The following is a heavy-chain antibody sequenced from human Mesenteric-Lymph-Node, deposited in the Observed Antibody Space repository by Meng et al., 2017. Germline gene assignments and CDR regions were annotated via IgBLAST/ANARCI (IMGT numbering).Heavy chain of an antibody. Sequence: GESLKISCAASGFIVSTNYISWVRQAPGKGLEWVSVIYSDGDTYYADSVKGRFTISRDNSKNTLYLQMNSLRPEDTAVYYCAREFRERGGDWDYFDYWGQGTLVTVSS. CDR3: AREFRERGGDWDYFDY. CDR2: IYSDGDT. V-gene: IGHV3-66*02. CDR1: GFIVSTNY. D-gene: IGHD2-21*02. J-gene: IGHJ4*02.